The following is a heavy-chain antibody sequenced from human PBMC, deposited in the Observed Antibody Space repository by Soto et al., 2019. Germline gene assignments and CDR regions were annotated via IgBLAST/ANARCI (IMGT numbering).Heavy chain of an antibody. Sequence: SETLSLTCTVSGGSISSYYWSWIRQPPGKGLEWIGYIYYSGSTNYNPSLKSRVTISVDTSKNQFSLKLSSVTAADTAVYYCARLGGSGWFDSWGQGTLVTVSS. CDR2: IYYSGST. J-gene: IGHJ5*01. D-gene: IGHD3-10*01. CDR3: ARLGGSGWFDS. V-gene: IGHV4-59*08. CDR1: GGSISSYY.